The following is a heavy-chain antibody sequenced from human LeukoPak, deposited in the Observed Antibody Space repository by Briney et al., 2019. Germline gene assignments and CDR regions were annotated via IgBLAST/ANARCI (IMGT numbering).Heavy chain of an antibody. V-gene: IGHV4-39*07. CDR1: GGSISSSSYY. CDR2: IYYSGSS. CDR3: ARLGSGYSGYVHY. J-gene: IGHJ4*02. Sequence: SETLSLTCTVSGGSISSSSYYWGWIRQPPGKGLEWIGNIYYSGSSYSNPSLKSRVTISVDTSKNQFSLKLSSVTAADTAVYYCARLGSGYSGYVHYWGQGTLVTVSS. D-gene: IGHD5-12*01.